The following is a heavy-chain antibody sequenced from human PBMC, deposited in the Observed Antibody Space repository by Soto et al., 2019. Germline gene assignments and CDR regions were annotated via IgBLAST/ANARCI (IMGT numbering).Heavy chain of an antibody. V-gene: IGHV3-30-3*01. Sequence: QVQLVESGGGVVQPGRSLRLSCAASGFTFSSYAMHWVRQAPGKGLEWVAVISYDGSNKYYADSVKGRFTISRDNSKNTLYLQMNSLRAEDTAVYYCARDPSYDYSGIADYWGQGTLVTVSS. CDR3: ARDPSYDYSGIADY. CDR2: ISYDGSNK. J-gene: IGHJ4*02. CDR1: GFTFSSYA. D-gene: IGHD4-4*01.